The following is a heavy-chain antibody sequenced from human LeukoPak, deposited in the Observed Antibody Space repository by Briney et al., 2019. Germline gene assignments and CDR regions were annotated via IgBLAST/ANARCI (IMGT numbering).Heavy chain of an antibody. J-gene: IGHJ4*02. CDR3: ARVYCSGGSCYYFDY. D-gene: IGHD2-15*01. CDR2: INTNTGNP. Sequence: ASVKVSCKASGYTFTSYGISWVRQAPGQGLEWMGWINTNTGNPTYAQGFTGRFVFSLDTSVSTAYLQISSLKAEDTAVYYCARVYCSGGSCYYFDYWGQGTLVTVSS. CDR1: GYTFTSYG. V-gene: IGHV7-4-1*02.